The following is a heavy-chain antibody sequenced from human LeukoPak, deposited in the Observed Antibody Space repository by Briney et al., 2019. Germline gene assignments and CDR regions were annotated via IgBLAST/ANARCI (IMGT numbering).Heavy chain of an antibody. CDR3: ARAREAQWLVDY. D-gene: IGHD6-19*01. CDR2: ISSDGSDT. J-gene: IGHJ4*02. Sequence: GGSLRLSCAASGFTFSHYWMHWVRRAPGKGLVWVSRISSDGSDTTYADSVKGRFTISRDNAKNTVYLQMNSLSAEDTGVYYCARAREAQWLVDYWGQGTLVTVSS. V-gene: IGHV3-74*01. CDR1: GFTFSHYW.